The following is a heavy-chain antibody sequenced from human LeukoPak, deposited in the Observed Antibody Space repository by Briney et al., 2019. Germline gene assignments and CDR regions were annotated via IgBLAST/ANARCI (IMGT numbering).Heavy chain of an antibody. CDR1: GFTFSSYA. D-gene: IGHD2-15*01. Sequence: GGSLSLSCAASGFTFSSYAMSWVRPAPGKGLEWVAAISNSGGDTFYSDSGKGRFTIARDNSKNTLYLQMNSLRVDDTAVYYCAQQLGYCSGGTCYFTYWGQGTLVTVSS. J-gene: IGHJ1*01. CDR2: ISNSGGDT. V-gene: IGHV3-23*01. CDR3: AQQLGYCSGGTCYFTY.